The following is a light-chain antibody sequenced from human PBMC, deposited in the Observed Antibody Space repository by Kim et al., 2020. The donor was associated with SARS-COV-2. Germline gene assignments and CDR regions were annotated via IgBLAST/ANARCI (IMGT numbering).Light chain of an antibody. J-gene: IGKJ2*01. Sequence: LSPGERATLSCRASRRLSFGYLAWYQQKPGQAPRLLIYGSASRATGIPDKFTGSGSGTDFALTISRLEPEDFAVYYCQQYDASPYTFGLGTKLEI. CDR2: GSA. CDR1: RRLSFGY. V-gene: IGKV3-20*01. CDR3: QQYDASPYT.